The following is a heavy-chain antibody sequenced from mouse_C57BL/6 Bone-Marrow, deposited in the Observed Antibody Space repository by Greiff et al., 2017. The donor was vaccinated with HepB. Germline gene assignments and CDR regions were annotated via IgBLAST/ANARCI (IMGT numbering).Heavy chain of an antibody. CDR1: GYTFTSYW. CDR3: AREVLSTWGYAMDY. CDR2: IYPGSGST. D-gene: IGHD1-1*01. Sequence: QVQLQQPGAELVKPGASVKMSCKASGYTFTSYWITWVKQRPGQGLEWIGDIYPGSGSTNYNEKFKSKATLTVDTSSSTAYMQLSSLTSEDSAVYYCAREVLSTWGYAMDYWGQGTSVTVSS. J-gene: IGHJ4*01. V-gene: IGHV1-55*01.